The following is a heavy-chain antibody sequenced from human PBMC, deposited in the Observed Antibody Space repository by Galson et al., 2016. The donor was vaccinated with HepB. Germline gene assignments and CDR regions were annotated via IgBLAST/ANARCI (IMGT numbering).Heavy chain of an antibody. D-gene: IGHD3-10*01. CDR3: ARLGVRRVLGFDY. J-gene: IGHJ4*02. Sequence: TLSLTCSVSDGSIRSGGYYGSWIRQHPGKGLEWIGYISNTGGTQYNPSLKSRVTISLDTSKNHFSLKLRSVNAADTAVYYCARLGVRRVLGFDYWGQGMLVTVSS. CDR2: ISNTGGT. CDR1: DGSIRSGGYY. V-gene: IGHV4-31*03.